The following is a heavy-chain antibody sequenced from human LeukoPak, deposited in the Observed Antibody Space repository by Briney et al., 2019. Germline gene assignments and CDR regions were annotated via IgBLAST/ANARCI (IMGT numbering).Heavy chain of an antibody. CDR3: ARGPRFSSYYYYYYGMDI. CDR2: INHSGST. Sequence: SETLSLTCAVYGGSFSGYYWRWIRQPPGKGLEWRGEINHSGSTNYNPSLKRRVTISVGTSKNQFSLKLSSVTAADTAVYYCARGPRFSSYYYYYYGMDIWGKGTTVTVSS. D-gene: IGHD3-16*01. CDR1: GGSFSGYY. J-gene: IGHJ6*04. V-gene: IGHV4-34*01.